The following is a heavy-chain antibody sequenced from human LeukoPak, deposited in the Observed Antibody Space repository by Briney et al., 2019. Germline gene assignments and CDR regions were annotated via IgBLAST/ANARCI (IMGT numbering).Heavy chain of an antibody. V-gene: IGHV1-18*04. D-gene: IGHD3-16*01. CDR3: ARDSASTSFPPAYDY. CDR2: ISAHNGNT. CDR1: GYTFTNYG. J-gene: IGHJ4*02. Sequence: ASVKVSCKAAGYTFTNYGVAWVRQAPGQGLEWVGWISAHNGNTNYVQKLQDRVTMTTDTSTTTAYLELRNLRSDDTAVYYCARDSASTSFPPAYDYWGQGTVVAVSS.